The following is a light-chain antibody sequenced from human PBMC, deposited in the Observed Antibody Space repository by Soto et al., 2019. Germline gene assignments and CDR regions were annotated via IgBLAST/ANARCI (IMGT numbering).Light chain of an antibody. V-gene: IGLV2-14*01. Sequence: QSVLTQAASVSGSPGQSITISCTGTSSDIGGSDYVSWYQQHPGKAPKVIIYEVSDRPSGVSDRFSGSKSGNTASLTISGLQAEDEAYYYCSSYVTSGTLVFGGGTQLTVL. CDR1: SSDIGGSDY. CDR2: EVS. CDR3: SSYVTSGTLV. J-gene: IGLJ7*01.